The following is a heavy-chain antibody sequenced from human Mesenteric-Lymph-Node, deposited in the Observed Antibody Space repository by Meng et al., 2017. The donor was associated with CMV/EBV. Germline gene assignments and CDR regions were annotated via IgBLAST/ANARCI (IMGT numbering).Heavy chain of an antibody. D-gene: IGHD2-15*01. CDR2: INHTGSN. J-gene: IGHJ5*02. CDR1: FSDYY. V-gene: IGHV4-34*01. CDR3: ATNLCSGGSCYPRTTFDP. Sequence: FSDYYRSWIRQTPGKGLEWIGEINHTGSNNYNPSLKSRVVISVETSKKQFSLRLRSVTAADTAVYYCATNLCSGGSCYPRTTFDPWGQGTLVTVSS.